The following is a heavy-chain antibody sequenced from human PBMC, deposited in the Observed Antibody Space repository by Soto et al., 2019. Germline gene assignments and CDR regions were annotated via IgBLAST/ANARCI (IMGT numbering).Heavy chain of an antibody. J-gene: IGHJ4*02. V-gene: IGHV1-2*02. CDR3: ARYVNPGAHYDFWSGYPFDY. CDR1: GYTFTGYY. Sequence: ASVKVSCKASGYTFTGYYMHWVRQAPGQGLEWMGWINPNSGGTNYAQKFQGRVTMTRDTSISTAYMELSRLRSDDTAVYYCARYVNPGAHYDFWSGYPFDYWGQGTLVTVSS. D-gene: IGHD3-3*01. CDR2: INPNSGGT.